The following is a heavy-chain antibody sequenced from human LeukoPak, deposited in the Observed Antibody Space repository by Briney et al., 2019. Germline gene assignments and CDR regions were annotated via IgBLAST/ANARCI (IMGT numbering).Heavy chain of an antibody. J-gene: IGHJ4*02. CDR2: ISSNGGST. CDR3: AREPYSYAQG. D-gene: IGHD5-18*01. V-gene: IGHV3-64D*06. CDR1: GFTFSSYA. Sequence: GGSLRLSCSASGFTFSSYAMHWVRQAPGKGLEYVSAISSNGGSTYYADSVKGRFTISRDNSKNTLYLQMSSLRAEDTAVYYCAREPYSYAQGWGQGTLVTVSS.